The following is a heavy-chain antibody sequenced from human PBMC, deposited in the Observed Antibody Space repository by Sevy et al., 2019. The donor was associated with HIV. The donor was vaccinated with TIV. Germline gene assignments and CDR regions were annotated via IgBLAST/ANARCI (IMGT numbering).Heavy chain of an antibody. V-gene: IGHV3-7*01. CDR2: INQDGSEK. Sequence: GGSLRLSCAASGFTFSNYWMNWVRQAPGKGLEWVANINQDGSEKYYVDSMKGRFTISRDNAKNSLYLQMNSLRAEDTAVYYCASGHSNYSPTYYWGQGTLVTVSS. D-gene: IGHD4-4*01. CDR1: GFTFSNYW. J-gene: IGHJ4*02. CDR3: ASGHSNYSPTYY.